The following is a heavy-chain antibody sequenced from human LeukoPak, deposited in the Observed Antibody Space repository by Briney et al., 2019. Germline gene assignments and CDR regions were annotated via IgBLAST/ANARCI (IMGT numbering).Heavy chain of an antibody. Sequence: SETLSLSCGVSGGSISTNSHYWGWIRQPPGKGLEWMGSIYYSGSTYYSPSLKSRVSISVDTSKNQFSLKVTSVTAADTAVYYCASLMDIVVVPAASTWGQGTLVTVSS. CDR1: GGSISTNSHY. CDR3: ASLMDIVVVPAAST. J-gene: IGHJ5*02. V-gene: IGHV4-39*07. CDR2: IYYSGST. D-gene: IGHD2-2*03.